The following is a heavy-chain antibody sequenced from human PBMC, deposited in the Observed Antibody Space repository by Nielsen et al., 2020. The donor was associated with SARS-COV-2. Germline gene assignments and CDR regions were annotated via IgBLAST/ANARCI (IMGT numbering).Heavy chain of an antibody. CDR1: GYTFTSYD. Sequence: ASVKVSCKASGYTFTSYDINWVRQATRQGLEWMGWMNPNSGNTGYAQKFQGRVTMTRNTSISTAYMELSSLRSEDTAVYYCARWDDRGGYYYGMDVWGQGTTVTVSS. CDR3: ARWDDRGGYYYGMDV. J-gene: IGHJ6*02. D-gene: IGHD1-1*01. CDR2: MNPNSGNT. V-gene: IGHV1-8*01.